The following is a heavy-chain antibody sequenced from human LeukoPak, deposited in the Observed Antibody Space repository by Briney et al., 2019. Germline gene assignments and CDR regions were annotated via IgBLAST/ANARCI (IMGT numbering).Heavy chain of an antibody. J-gene: IGHJ4*02. CDR1: GGSISSSSYY. D-gene: IGHD6-19*01. Sequence: KSSETLSLTCTVSGGSISSSSYYWSWIRQPPGKGLEWIGEINHSGSTNYNPSLKSRVTISVDTSKNQFSLKLSSVTAADTAVYYCARGRGFGWLVRTSHTAYYFDYWGQGTLVTVSS. CDR2: INHSGST. V-gene: IGHV4-39*07. CDR3: ARGRGFGWLVRTSHTAYYFDY.